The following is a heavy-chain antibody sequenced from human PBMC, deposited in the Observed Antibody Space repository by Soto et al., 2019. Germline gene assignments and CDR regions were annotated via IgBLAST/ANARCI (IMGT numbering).Heavy chain of an antibody. D-gene: IGHD2-15*01. V-gene: IGHV3-23*01. J-gene: IGHJ3*02. CDR3: AKESRYWSGCSCYSGPYYI. CDR1: GFTFSSYA. CDR2: ISGSGGST. Sequence: GGSLRLSCAASGFTFSSYAMSWVRQAPGKGLEWVSAISGSGGSTYYADSVKGRFTISRDNSKNTLYLQMNSLRAEDTAVYYCAKESRYWSGCSCYSGPYYIWGQGTMVPVSS.